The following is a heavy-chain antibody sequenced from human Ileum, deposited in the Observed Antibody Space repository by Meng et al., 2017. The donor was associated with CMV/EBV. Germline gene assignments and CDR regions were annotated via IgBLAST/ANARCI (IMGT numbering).Heavy chain of an antibody. J-gene: IGHJ4*02. CDR3: THTHNFFENVGV. Sequence: SGRTCSEAWMSWVRQSPGKGLEWIGRIKSEGGGGTTDFSAPVKGRFSLSRDDSKNTVYLQMNSLKTEDTGVYYCTHTHNFFENVGVWGQGTLVTVSS. CDR2: IKSEGGGGTT. D-gene: IGHD2-21*01. CDR1: GRTCSEAW. V-gene: IGHV3-15*01.